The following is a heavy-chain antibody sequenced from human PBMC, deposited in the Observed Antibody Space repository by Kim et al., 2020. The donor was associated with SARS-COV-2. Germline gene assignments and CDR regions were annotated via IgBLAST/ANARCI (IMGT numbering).Heavy chain of an antibody. CDR3: ARNLYSSDWRSGY. CDR2: IYTSGST. J-gene: IGHJ4*02. Sequence: GGSLRLSCAASGFTVSNYYMSWVRQAPGKGLEWVSIIYTSGSTNYADSVKGRFTVSRDSSKNTVYLQMNSLRAEDTAAYFCARNLYSSDWRSGYWGQGTL. V-gene: IGHV3-53*01. D-gene: IGHD6-19*01. CDR1: GFTVSNYY.